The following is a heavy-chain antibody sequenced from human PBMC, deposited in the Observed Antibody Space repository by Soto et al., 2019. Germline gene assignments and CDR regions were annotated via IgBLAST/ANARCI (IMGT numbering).Heavy chain of an antibody. J-gene: IGHJ4*02. D-gene: IGHD1-26*01. V-gene: IGHV3-21*01. CDR2: ISSSSSYI. Sequence: GGSLRLSCAASGFTFSSYSMNWVRQAPGKGLEWVSSISSSSSYIYYADSVKGRFTISRDNAKNSLYLQMNSLRAEDTAVYYCATVGLPTFDYWGQGTLVTVSS. CDR3: ATVGLPTFDY. CDR1: GFTFSSYS.